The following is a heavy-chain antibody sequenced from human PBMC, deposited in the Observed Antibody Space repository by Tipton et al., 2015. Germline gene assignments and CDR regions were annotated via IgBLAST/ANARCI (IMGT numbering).Heavy chain of an antibody. Sequence: RSLRLSCAASGFTFDDYAMHWVRQAPGKGLEWVSGISWNGGSIGYADSVKGRFTISRDNSKNTVYLQMNSLRVEDTAVYYCAGMIESGSPILWGQGTLVTVNS. CDR1: GFTFDDYA. V-gene: IGHV3-9*01. J-gene: IGHJ1*01. CDR2: ISWNGGSI. D-gene: IGHD1-26*01. CDR3: AGMIESGSPIL.